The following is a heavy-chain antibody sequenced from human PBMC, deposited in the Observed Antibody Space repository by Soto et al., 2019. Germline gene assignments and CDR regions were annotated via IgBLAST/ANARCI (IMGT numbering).Heavy chain of an antibody. D-gene: IGHD3-3*01. CDR2: IDTSSTKI. V-gene: IGHV3-11*01. CDR1: GYTFSDYY. Sequence: QVQLVESGGDLVKRGGSLRLSCAASGYTFSDYYMRWIRQAPGKGLEWISYIDTSSTKIYYADSVKGRFTISRDNAMNSLYLEMYSLRDEDTAVYYCARHYDMWSGYLSPVDYWGQGTLVTVSS. CDR3: ARHYDMWSGYLSPVDY. J-gene: IGHJ4*02.